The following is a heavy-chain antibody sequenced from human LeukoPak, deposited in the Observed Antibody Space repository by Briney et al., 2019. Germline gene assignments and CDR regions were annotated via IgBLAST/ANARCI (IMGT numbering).Heavy chain of an antibody. CDR3: AKELVYYDSSGYYKGDY. V-gene: IGHV3-30*18. CDR1: GFTFSSYG. J-gene: IGHJ4*02. D-gene: IGHD3-22*01. Sequence: GRSLRLSCAASGFTFSSYGMHWVRQAPGKGLEWVAVISYDGSNKYYADSVKGRFTISRDNSKNTLYLQMNSLRAEDTAVYYCAKELVYYDSSGYYKGDYWGQGTLVTVSS. CDR2: ISYDGSNK.